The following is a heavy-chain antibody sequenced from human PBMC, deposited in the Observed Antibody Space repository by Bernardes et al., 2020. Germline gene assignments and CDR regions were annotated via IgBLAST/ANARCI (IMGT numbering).Heavy chain of an antibody. CDR2: IYHSGST. V-gene: IGHV4-4*02. Sequence: SEDLSLTCAVYGGSISSSNWWSWVRQPPGKGLEWIGEIYHSGSTNYNPSLKSRVTISVDKSKNQFSLKLSSVTAADTAVYYCARDPDSGWLGKNYWGQGTLVTVSS. CDR3: ARDPDSGWLGKNY. CDR1: GGSISSSNW. D-gene: IGHD6-19*01. J-gene: IGHJ4*02.